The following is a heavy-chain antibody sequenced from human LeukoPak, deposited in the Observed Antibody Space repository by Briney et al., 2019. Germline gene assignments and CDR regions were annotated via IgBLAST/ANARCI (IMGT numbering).Heavy chain of an antibody. CDR1: GFTFNFYW. J-gene: IGHJ4*02. Sequence: GGSLRLSCVASGFTFNFYWMHWVRQAPGKGLEWVALLPPDGSYQYYADSLKGRFTISRDNFKNALYLQMNSLRLEDTAVYYCARGLHDRSWYGAHWGQGTLLSVSS. D-gene: IGHD6-13*01. CDR2: LPPDGSYQ. CDR3: ARGLHDRSWYGAH. V-gene: IGHV3-30*03.